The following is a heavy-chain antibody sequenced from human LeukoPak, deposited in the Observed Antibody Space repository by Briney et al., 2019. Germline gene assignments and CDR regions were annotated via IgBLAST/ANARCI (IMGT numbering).Heavy chain of an antibody. CDR2: IWYDGSNK. CDR3: AKELYINADGDDAFDI. D-gene: IGHD3-10*01. Sequence: GGSLRLSCAASGFTLSSYEMNWVRQAPGKGLEWVAVIWYDGSNKYYADSVKGRFTISRDNSKNTLYLQMNSLRAEDTAVYYCAKELYINADGDDAFDIWGQGTMVTVSS. J-gene: IGHJ3*02. CDR1: GFTLSSYE. V-gene: IGHV3-33*06.